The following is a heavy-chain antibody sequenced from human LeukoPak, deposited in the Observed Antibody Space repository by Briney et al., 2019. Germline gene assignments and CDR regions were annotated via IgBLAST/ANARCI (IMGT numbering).Heavy chain of an antibody. V-gene: IGHV3-15*01. CDR1: GLPFSNTW. J-gene: IGHJ6*02. Sequence: GGSLRLSCAASGLPFSNTWMSWVRQAPGKGLEWVGRIKSQTDRGTIDYGARVKGRFTISRDDSKNTLYLQMNSLKTEDTAIYYCTTDLGQWLVRGFYYYGLNVWGQGTTVTVSS. CDR3: TTDLGQWLVRGFYYYGLNV. D-gene: IGHD6-19*01. CDR2: IKSQTDRGTI.